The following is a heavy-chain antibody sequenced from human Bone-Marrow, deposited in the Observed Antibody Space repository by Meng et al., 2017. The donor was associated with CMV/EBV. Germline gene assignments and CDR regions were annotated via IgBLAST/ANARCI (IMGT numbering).Heavy chain of an antibody. CDR1: GASISTYY. CDR2: IYYSGST. V-gene: IGHV4-59*01. D-gene: IGHD6-6*01. J-gene: IGHJ5*02. CDR3: ARRSYSSSSDWFDP. Sequence: SETLSLTCTVSGASISTYYWSWIRQPPGKGLEWIGYIYYSGSTNYNPSLKSRVTISVDTSKNQFSLKLSSVTAADTAVYYCARRSYSSSSDWFDPWGQGTLVTVSS.